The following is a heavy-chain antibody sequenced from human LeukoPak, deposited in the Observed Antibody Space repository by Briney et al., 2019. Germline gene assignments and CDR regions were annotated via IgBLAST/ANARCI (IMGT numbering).Heavy chain of an antibody. Sequence: PGASLRLSCAASGFTFSTYAMTWVRQAPEKGLEWVSAISGGGGTTTYADSVKGRFTISRDNPKNTLYLQMNSLRAEDTAVYYCAKYFGSGSRFRDYWGQGTLVTVSS. CDR2: ISGGGGTT. J-gene: IGHJ4*02. D-gene: IGHD3-10*01. CDR3: AKYFGSGSRFRDY. V-gene: IGHV3-23*01. CDR1: GFTFSTYA.